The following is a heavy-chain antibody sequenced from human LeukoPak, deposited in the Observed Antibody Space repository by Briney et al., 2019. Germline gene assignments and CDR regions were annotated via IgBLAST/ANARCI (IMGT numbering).Heavy chain of an antibody. J-gene: IGHJ4*02. CDR2: INHSGST. V-gene: IGHV4-39*07. Sequence: TSETLSLTCTVSGGSISSSSYYWGWIRQPPGKGLEWIGEINHSGSTNYNPSLKSRVTISVDTSKNQFSLKLSSVTAADTAVYYCARLVKRGYSYGLNDYWGQGTLVTVSS. CDR1: GGSISSSSYY. CDR3: ARLVKRGYSYGLNDY. D-gene: IGHD5-18*01.